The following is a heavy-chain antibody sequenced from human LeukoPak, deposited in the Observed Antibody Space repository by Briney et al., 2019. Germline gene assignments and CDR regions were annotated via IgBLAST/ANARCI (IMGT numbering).Heavy chain of an antibody. V-gene: IGHV3-23*01. CDR2: ITGSGGST. CDR1: EFTFSNYG. CDR3: AKDSAGDYDSSGFDY. D-gene: IGHD3-22*01. J-gene: IGHJ4*02. Sequence: PGGSLRLSCAASEFTFSNYGLNWVRQAPGKGLEWVSGITGSGGSTYYADSVKGRFTISRDNSKNTLYLQMNSLRAEDTAVYYCAKDSAGDYDSSGFDYWGQGTLVTVSS.